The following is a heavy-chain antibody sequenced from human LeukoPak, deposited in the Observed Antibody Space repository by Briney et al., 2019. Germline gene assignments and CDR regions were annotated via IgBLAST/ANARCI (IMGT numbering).Heavy chain of an antibody. D-gene: IGHD1-20*01. J-gene: IGHJ3*02. CDR1: GFTLDEYG. CDR2: INWSGSST. CDR3: ARDNWDDADAFDI. Sequence: SGVSLRLSCAASGFTLDEYGMSWVRQAPGKGLEWVSGINWSGSSTTYADSVKGRFTISRDNAKNSLYLQMNSLRAEDTAVYYCARDNWDDADAFDIWGQGTMVTVSS. V-gene: IGHV3-20*04.